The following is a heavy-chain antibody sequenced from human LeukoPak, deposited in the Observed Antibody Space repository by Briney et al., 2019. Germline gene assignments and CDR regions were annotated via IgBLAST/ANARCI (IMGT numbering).Heavy chain of an antibody. CDR2: INSDGINT. CDR1: GFTFSTYG. V-gene: IGHV3-74*01. J-gene: IGHJ4*02. D-gene: IGHD2-21*01. Sequence: GGSLRLSCAASGFTFSTYGMSWVRQAPGKGLEWVSRINSDGINTSYADSVKGRFTISRDNAKNTLNLQMNSLRAEDTAVYYCARERGVSHPFDYWGQGTLVTVSS. CDR3: ARERGVSHPFDY.